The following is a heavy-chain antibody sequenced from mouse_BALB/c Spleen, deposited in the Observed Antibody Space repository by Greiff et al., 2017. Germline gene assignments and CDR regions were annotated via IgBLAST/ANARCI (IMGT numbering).Heavy chain of an antibody. Sequence: VQLQQSGPGLVAPSQSLSITCTVSGFSLTGYGVNWVRQPPGKGLEWLGMIWGDGSTDYNSALKSRLSISKDNSKSQVFLKMNSLQTDDTARYYCARRGNPGEFAYWGQGTLVTVSA. D-gene: IGHD2-1*01. CDR1: GFSLTGYG. V-gene: IGHV2-6-7*01. CDR2: IWGDGST. CDR3: ARRGNPGEFAY. J-gene: IGHJ3*01.